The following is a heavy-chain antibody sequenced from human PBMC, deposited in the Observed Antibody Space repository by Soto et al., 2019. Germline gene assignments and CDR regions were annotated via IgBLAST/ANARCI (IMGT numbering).Heavy chain of an antibody. CDR3: ARVPVRRGSYFSGMDV. V-gene: IGHV4-31*03. Sequence: PSETLSLTCSVSGVSITSGGFHWSWIRQYPGKGLECIGYIHYSGTTHYSPSLKGRRSISVDTPKTQFSLRLSSVTAADTAVYFCARVPVRRGSYFSGMDVWGRVTTVTVSS. CDR1: GVSITSGGFH. J-gene: IGHJ6*02. D-gene: IGHD3-10*01. CDR2: IHYSGTT.